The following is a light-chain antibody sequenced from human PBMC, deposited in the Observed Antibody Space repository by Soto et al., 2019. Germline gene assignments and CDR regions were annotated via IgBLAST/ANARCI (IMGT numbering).Light chain of an antibody. CDR3: FSYSTSRARI. CDR2: DVS. CDR1: RSDVGGYNY. V-gene: IGLV2-14*01. Sequence: QSALTQPASVSGAPGQSITISCTGTRSDVGGYNYVSWYKQRPGKAPKLVIYDVSHRPSGVSNRFFGSKSGNTASLIISGLQAEDEADYYCFSYSTSRARIFGRGTTLTVL. J-gene: IGLJ2*01.